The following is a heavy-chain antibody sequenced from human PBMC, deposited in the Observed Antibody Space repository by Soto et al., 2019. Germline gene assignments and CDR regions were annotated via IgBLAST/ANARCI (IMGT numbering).Heavy chain of an antibody. V-gene: IGHV3-30*18. D-gene: IGHD6-19*01. J-gene: IGHJ4*02. CDR2: SSSDGTQQ. CDR3: AKQRRGWGWYPLDS. Sequence: GGSLRLSCTASGFSLSSSDMHWVRQAPGKGLEWLAVSSSDGTQQFYGDSVKGRFTVTRDNSNSSLYLEMSSLRTEDTAVYYCAKQRRGWGWYPLDSWGQGTPVTVSS. CDR1: GFSLSSSD.